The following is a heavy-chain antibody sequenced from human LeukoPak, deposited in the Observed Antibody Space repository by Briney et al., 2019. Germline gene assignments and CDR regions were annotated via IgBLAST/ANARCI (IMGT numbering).Heavy chain of an antibody. CDR2: ISSSSSYI. CDR3: ARAYYYGSGSPSNEGYYYGMDV. D-gene: IGHD3-10*01. Sequence: GGALRLSCAASGCTFSSYSMNWVRQAPGKGLEWVSSISSSSSYIYYADSVKGRFTISRYNAKNSLYLQMTSLSAEDTAVYSCARAYYYGSGSPSNEGYYYGMDVWGKGTTVTVSS. V-gene: IGHV3-21*01. J-gene: IGHJ6*04. CDR1: GCTFSSYS.